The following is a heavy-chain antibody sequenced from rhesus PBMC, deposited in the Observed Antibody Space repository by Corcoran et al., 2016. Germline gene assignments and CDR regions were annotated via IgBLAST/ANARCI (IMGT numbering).Heavy chain of an antibody. CDR3: ARGGYSYSSDY. CDR1: GGAISSSY. J-gene: IGHJ4*01. CDR2: IYGSGSST. V-gene: IGHV4-169*01. Sequence: QLQLQESGPGLVKPSETLSLTCAVSGGAISSSYWSWSRQAPGKGREGIGYIYGSGSSTHSTPSLKSRVTLSVDTSKNQLSLKLSSVTAADTAVYYCARGGYSYSSDYWGQGVLVTVSS. D-gene: IGHD5-12*01.